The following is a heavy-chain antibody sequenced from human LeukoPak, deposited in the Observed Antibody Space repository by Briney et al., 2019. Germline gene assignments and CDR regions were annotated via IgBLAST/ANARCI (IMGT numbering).Heavy chain of an antibody. V-gene: IGHV4-39*07. D-gene: IGHD5-24*01. CDR3: ARDSRRRDGYNFDYYYYMGV. Sequence: SETLSLTCTVSGGSISSSSYYWGWIRQPPGKGLEWIGSIYYSGSTYYNPSLKSRVTISVDTSKNQFSLKLSSVTAADTAVYFCARDSRRRDGYNFDYYYYMGVWGKGTTVTVSS. CDR1: GGSISSSSYY. CDR2: IYYSGST. J-gene: IGHJ6*03.